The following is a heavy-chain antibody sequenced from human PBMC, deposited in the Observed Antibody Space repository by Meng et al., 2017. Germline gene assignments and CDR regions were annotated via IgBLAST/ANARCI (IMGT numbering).Heavy chain of an antibody. CDR1: GGSISSSSYY. D-gene: IGHD3-10*01. J-gene: IGHJ5*02. CDR3: ARVPYYGSGSYQYNWFDP. Sequence: LPPRGWGPELVKPSGTLSLTCTVSGGSISSSSYYWGWIRQPPGKGLEWIGSIYYSGSTYYNPSLKSRVTISVDTSKNQFSLKLSSVTAADTAVYYCARVPYYGSGSYQYNWFDPWGQGTLVTVSS. CDR2: IYYSGST. V-gene: IGHV4-39*07.